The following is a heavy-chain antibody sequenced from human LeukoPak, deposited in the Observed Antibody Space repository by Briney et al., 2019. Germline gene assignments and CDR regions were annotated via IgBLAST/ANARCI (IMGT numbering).Heavy chain of an antibody. CDR2: ISGSGGST. D-gene: IGHD3-16*01. Sequence: GGSLRLSCAASGFTFSSYAMSWVRQAPGKGLEWVSAISGSGGSTYYADSVQGRFTISRDNAKNSLFLEMSSLRADDTAVYFCARDVEGGTFDIWGQGTTVTVSS. J-gene: IGHJ3*02. CDR1: GFTFSSYA. CDR3: ARDVEGGTFDI. V-gene: IGHV3-23*01.